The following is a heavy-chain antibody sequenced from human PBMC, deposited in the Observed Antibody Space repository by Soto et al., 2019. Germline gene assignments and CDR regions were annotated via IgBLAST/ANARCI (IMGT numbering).Heavy chain of an antibody. Sequence: EVHLLESGGGLVLPGGSLRLSCAGSGFTPTTTPLSWVRQPPGKGLEWVATVSGTASRTYYVDSVKGRFFISRDNSKNTLYLLMNSLRAEDTALYYCAKQRADYGSGADTFYFDSWGQGALVTVSS. CDR1: GFTPTTTP. J-gene: IGHJ4*02. CDR2: VSGTASRT. D-gene: IGHD3-10*01. V-gene: IGHV3-23*01. CDR3: AKQRADYGSGADTFYFDS.